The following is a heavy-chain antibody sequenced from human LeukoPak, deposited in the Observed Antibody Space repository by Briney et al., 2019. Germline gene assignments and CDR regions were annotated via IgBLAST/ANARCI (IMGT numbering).Heavy chain of an antibody. CDR1: GYTFTGYY. CDR2: INPNSGGT. D-gene: IGHD1-26*01. V-gene: IGHV1-2*06. CDR3: ASLARENDAFDI. Sequence: ASVKVSCKASGYTFTGYYMHWVRQAPGQGLEWMGRINPNSGGTNYAQKFQGRVTMTRDTSSSTAYMDLSRLRSDDTAVYYCASLARENDAFDIWGQGTMVTVSS. J-gene: IGHJ3*02.